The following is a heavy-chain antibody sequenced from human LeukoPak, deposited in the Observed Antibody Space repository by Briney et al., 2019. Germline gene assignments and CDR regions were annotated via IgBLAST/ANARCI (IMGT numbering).Heavy chain of an antibody. CDR3: AKDGYYYDSSGYYYASGGFDP. CDR2: ISSSSTFI. CDR1: GFKFSSYS. D-gene: IGHD3-22*01. V-gene: IGHV3-21*04. J-gene: IGHJ5*02. Sequence: GGSLRLSCAASGFKFSSYSMNWVRQTPGKGLEWVSSISSSSTFIYYADSLKGRFTISRDNAKNSLYLQMNSLRAEDTAVYYCAKDGYYYDSSGYYYASGGFDPWGQGTLVTVSS.